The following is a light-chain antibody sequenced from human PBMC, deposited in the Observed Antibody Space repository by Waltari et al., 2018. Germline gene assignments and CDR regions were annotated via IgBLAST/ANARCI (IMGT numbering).Light chain of an antibody. CDR1: SSNIGAGYD. CDR2: GNN. CDR3: QSYDRSLSGWV. Sequence: QSVLTQPPSVSRAPGQRVTISCTGSSSNIGAGYDVPWYQQLPGTVPKLLIDGNNNRPSGVPDRFSGSKSGTSASLAITGLQAEDEADYYCQSYDRSLSGWVFGGGTKLTVL. V-gene: IGLV1-40*01. J-gene: IGLJ3*02.